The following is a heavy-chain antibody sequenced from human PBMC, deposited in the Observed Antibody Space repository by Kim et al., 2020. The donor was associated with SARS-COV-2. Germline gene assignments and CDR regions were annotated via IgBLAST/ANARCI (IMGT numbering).Heavy chain of an antibody. Sequence: ASVKVSCKASGYTFTSYYMHWVRQAPGQGLEWMGIINPSGGSTIYAQKFQGRVTMTRDTSTSTVYMELSTLRSEDTAVYYCARVSYSGYDYILNRYFDYWGQGTRDTVSS. D-gene: IGHD5-12*01. CDR2: INPSGGST. V-gene: IGHV1-46*01. CDR1: GYTFTSYY. CDR3: ARVSYSGYDYILNRYFDY. J-gene: IGHJ4*02.